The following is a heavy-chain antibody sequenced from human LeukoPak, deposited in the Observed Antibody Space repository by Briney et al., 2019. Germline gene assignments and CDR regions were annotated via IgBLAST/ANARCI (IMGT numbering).Heavy chain of an antibody. D-gene: IGHD4-11*01. CDR3: ATSTVAKYDY. CDR2: ISYDGSNK. V-gene: IGHV3-30*04. J-gene: IGHJ4*02. Sequence: GGSLRLSCAASGFTFSSYAMHWVRQAPGKGLEWVAVISYDGSNKYYADSVKGRFTISRDNSKNTLYLQMNSLRAEDTALYYCATSTVAKYDYWGQGTLVAVSS. CDR1: GFTFSSYA.